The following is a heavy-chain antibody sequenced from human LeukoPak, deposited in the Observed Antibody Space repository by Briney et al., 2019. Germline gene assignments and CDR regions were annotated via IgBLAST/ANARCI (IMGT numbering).Heavy chain of an antibody. CDR2: ISAYNGNT. Sequence: GASVKVSCKASGYAFTSYGISWVRRAPGQGLEWMGWISAYNGNTNYAQKLQGRVTMTTDTSTNTAYMELRSLRSDDTAVYYCARFEGYSSSSWYAFDYWGQGTLVTVSS. D-gene: IGHD6-13*01. CDR1: GYAFTSYG. V-gene: IGHV1-18*01. CDR3: ARFEGYSSSSWYAFDY. J-gene: IGHJ4*02.